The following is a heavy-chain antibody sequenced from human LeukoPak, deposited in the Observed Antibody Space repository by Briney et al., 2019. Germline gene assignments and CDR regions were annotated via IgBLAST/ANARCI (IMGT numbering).Heavy chain of an antibody. D-gene: IGHD4-11*01. CDR1: GGTFSSYA. J-gene: IGHJ4*02. CDR2: IIPILGIA. Sequence: SVKVSCKASGGTFSSYAISWVRQAPGQGLEWMGRIIPILGIANYAQKFQGRVTITADKSTSTAYMELSSLRSEDTAVYYCASSGYSDYGFDYWGQGTLVTVSS. V-gene: IGHV1-69*04. CDR3: ASSGYSDYGFDY.